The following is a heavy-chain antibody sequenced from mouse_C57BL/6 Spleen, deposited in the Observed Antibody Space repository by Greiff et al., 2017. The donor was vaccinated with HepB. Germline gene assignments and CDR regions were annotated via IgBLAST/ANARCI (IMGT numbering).Heavy chain of an antibody. V-gene: IGHV1-62-2*01. D-gene: IGHD2-5*01. CDR3: ARHEGRGYYSNAMDY. Sequence: VQRVESGAELVKPGASVKLSCKASGYTFTEYTIHWVKQRSGQGLEWIGWFYPGSGSIKYNEKFKDKATLPADKSSSTVYMELSRLTSEDSAVYFCARHEGRGYYSNAMDYWGQGTSVTVSS. CDR1: GYTFTEYT. J-gene: IGHJ4*01. CDR2: FYPGSGSI.